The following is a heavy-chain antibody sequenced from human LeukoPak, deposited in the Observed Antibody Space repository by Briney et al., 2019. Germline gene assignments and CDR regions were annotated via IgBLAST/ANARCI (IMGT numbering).Heavy chain of an antibody. V-gene: IGHV4-59*01. J-gene: IGHJ4*02. D-gene: IGHD6-19*01. CDR2: IYHNENTRSS. CDR3: ASSPLISSGWLGFDY. Sequence: SETLSLTCTVSGGSISSYYWSWIRQPPGKGLEWIGYIYHNENTRSSNFNPSLKSRVTISIDSSKNQFSLKLSSVTAADSAVYYCASSPLISSGWLGFDYWGQGTLVTVSS. CDR1: GGSISSYY.